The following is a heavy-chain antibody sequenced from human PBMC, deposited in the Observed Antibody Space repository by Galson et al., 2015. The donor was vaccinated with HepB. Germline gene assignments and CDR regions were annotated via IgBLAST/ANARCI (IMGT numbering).Heavy chain of an antibody. CDR2: VSHDGSYK. CDR1: GFTFSNYG. V-gene: IGHV3-30*18. J-gene: IGHJ4*02. CDR3: AKDPAGRFVVNYRGYYFDD. Sequence: SLRLSCAASGFTFSNYGMHWVRQAPGKGLEWVALVSHDGSYKSYAESVKGRFTSFRDYPKGTLYLQMNSLRPEDTAVYYCAKDPAGRFVVNYRGYYFDDWGQGTLVTVSS. D-gene: IGHD1-7*01.